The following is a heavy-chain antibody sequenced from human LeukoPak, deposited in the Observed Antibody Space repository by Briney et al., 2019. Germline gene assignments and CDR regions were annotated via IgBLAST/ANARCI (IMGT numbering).Heavy chain of an antibody. CDR3: ARTMVRGVIYVNWFDP. CDR2: IYYSGST. J-gene: IGHJ5*02. V-gene: IGHV4-59*08. Sequence: SETLSLTCTVSGGSISSYYWSWIRQPPGKGLDWIGYIYYSGSTNYNPSLKSRVTISVDTSKNQFSLKLSSVTAADTAVYYCARTMVRGVIYVNWFDPWGQGNLVTVSS. D-gene: IGHD3-10*01. CDR1: GGSISSYY.